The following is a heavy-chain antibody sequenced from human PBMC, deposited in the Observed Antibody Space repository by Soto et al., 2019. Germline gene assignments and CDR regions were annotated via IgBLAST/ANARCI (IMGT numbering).Heavy chain of an antibody. Sequence: ETLSLTCTVSGGSITSYYWSWIRQPPGKGLEWIGYIYFSGSANYNPSLKSRVTISVDTSKNQFSLKLSSVTAADTAVYYCARDGGVSGYYDILTGWRYYYYGMDVWGQGTTVTVSS. CDR2: IYFSGSA. CDR3: ARDGGVSGYYDILTGWRYYYYGMDV. CDR1: GGSITSYY. V-gene: IGHV4-59*12. D-gene: IGHD3-9*01. J-gene: IGHJ6*02.